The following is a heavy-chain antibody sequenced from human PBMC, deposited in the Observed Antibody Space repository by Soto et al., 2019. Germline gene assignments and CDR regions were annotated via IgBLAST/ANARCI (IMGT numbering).Heavy chain of an antibody. CDR1: GYSISSGYY. CDR3: ARVSRASGSYYFDY. D-gene: IGHD1-26*01. Sequence: LSLTCAVSGYSISSGYYWGWIRQPPGKGLEWIASTYHSGSTYYNPSLKSRVTISVDASKNQFSLKLSSVTAADTAVYYCARVSRASGSYYFDYWGQGTLVTVSS. V-gene: IGHV4-38-2*01. CDR2: TYHSGST. J-gene: IGHJ4*02.